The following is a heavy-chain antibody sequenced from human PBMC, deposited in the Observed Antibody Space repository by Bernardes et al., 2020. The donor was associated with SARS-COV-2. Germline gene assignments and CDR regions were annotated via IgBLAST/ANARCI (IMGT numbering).Heavy chain of an antibody. Sequence: GGSLRLSCAASGFTFSSYGMHWVRQAPGKGLEWVAVIWYDGSNKYYADSVKGRFTISRDNSKNTLYLQMNSLRAEDTAVYYCARGGWDVVVPAAIIYWGQGTLVTVSS. V-gene: IGHV3-33*01. D-gene: IGHD2-2*01. J-gene: IGHJ4*02. CDR1: GFTFSSYG. CDR3: ARGGWDVVVPAAIIY. CDR2: IWYDGSNK.